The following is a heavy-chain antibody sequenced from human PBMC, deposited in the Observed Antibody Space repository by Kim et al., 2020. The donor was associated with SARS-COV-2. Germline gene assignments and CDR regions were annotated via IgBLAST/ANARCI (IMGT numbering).Heavy chain of an antibody. CDR2: MWFDGSNK. J-gene: IGHJ6*03. V-gene: IGHV3-33*01. D-gene: IGHD6-13*01. Sequence: GGSLRLSCAASGFTFSSYGMHWVRQAPGKGLEWMTFMWFDGSNKNYSDSVKGRFAISRDNSKNTLYLQMNSLRPEDTAVYYCARVAAAGPYYYYYYMDVWGKGTTVTVSS. CDR1: GFTFSSYG. CDR3: ARVAAAGPYYYYYYMDV.